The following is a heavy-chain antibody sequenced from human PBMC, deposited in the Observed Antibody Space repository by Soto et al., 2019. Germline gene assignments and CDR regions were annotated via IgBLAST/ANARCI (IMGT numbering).Heavy chain of an antibody. Sequence: EVQLVETGGDLVKPGGSLRLSCAASGFTFSNAWMNWVRQAPGKGLEWVGRIKSKTDGGTTDYAAPVRGRITISRDDSKNTLYLQVNSLKTADTAVYYCTTDAGGVTYGDYGAYWGQGTLVTVSS. J-gene: IGHJ4*02. D-gene: IGHD4-17*01. CDR3: TTDAGGVTYGDYGAY. CDR1: GFTFSNAW. CDR2: IKSKTDGGTT. V-gene: IGHV3-15*07.